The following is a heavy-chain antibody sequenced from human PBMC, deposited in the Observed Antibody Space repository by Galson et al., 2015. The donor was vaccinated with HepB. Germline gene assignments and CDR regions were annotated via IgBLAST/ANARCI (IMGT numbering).Heavy chain of an antibody. D-gene: IGHD5-24*01. CDR2: INGGGSST. J-gene: IGHJ6*02. Sequence: SLRLSCAASGFTFSSYWMHWVRQAPGKGLVWVSHINGGGSSTTYADSVKGRFTISRDNAKNTLYLQMISLRAEDTAVYYCAREGRDGYNDYGMDVWGQGTTVTVSS. CDR3: AREGRDGYNDYGMDV. V-gene: IGHV3-74*01. CDR1: GFTFSSYW.